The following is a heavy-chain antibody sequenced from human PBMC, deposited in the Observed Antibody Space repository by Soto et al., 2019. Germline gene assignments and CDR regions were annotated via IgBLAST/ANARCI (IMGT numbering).Heavy chain of an antibody. J-gene: IGHJ3*02. CDR3: ASSPGIAVAQGAFDI. V-gene: IGHV1-3*01. CDR1: GVSLSSYS. Sequence: AKPTCKASGVSLSSYSLSWPRHAPKQRLEWMGWINAGNGNTKYSQKFQGRVTITRDTSASTAYMELSSLRSEDTAVYYCASSPGIAVAQGAFDIWGQGTMVTVSS. CDR2: INAGNGNT. D-gene: IGHD6-19*01.